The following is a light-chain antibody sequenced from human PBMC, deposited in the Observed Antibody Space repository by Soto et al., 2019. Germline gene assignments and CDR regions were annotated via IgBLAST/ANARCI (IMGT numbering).Light chain of an antibody. V-gene: IGKV1-39*01. Sequence: DIHMTHSPSSLSASIGDRVTITCRASQSISNFLNWFQQKPGKAPKLLIHAASTVEGGVPSRFSGSGSGKDFTLTISSLQPEDFASYYCPQSSSTPCTFGQGTKVEIX. CDR2: AAS. CDR3: PQSSSTPCT. J-gene: IGKJ1*01. CDR1: QSISNF.